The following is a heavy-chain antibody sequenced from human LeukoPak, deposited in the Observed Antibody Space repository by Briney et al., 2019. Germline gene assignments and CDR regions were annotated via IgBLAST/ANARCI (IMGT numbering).Heavy chain of an antibody. CDR1: GYTFSSYA. CDR3: ARQKTDYCDSSGYYIFDY. CDR2: INTNTGNP. J-gene: IGHJ4*02. D-gene: IGHD3-22*01. Sequence: ASVKVSCKASGYTFSSYAMNWVRQAPGQGLEWMGWINTNTGNPTYAQGFTGRSVFSLDTSVSTAYLQISSLKAENTAVYYCARQKTDYCDSSGYYIFDYWGQGTLVTVSS. V-gene: IGHV7-4-1*02.